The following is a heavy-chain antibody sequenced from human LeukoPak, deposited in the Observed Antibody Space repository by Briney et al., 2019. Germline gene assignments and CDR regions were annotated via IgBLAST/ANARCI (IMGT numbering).Heavy chain of an antibody. CDR2: ISGDGGST. J-gene: IGHJ4*02. Sequence: GGSLRLSCAASGCTFDDYAMHWVRQAPGKGLEWVSLISGDGGSTYYADSVKGRFTISRDNSKNSLYLQMNSLRAEDTAVYYCAKIFGSGSYYYFDYWGQGTLVTVSS. V-gene: IGHV3-43*02. CDR3: AKIFGSGSYYYFDY. CDR1: GCTFDDYA. D-gene: IGHD3-10*01.